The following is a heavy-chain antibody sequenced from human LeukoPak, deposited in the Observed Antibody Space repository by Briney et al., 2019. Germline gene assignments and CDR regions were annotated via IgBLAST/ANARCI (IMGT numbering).Heavy chain of an antibody. CDR2: IYHSGNT. CDR3: ARLRRSRLAELDY. CDR1: AYSISGGYY. D-gene: IGHD3-16*01. V-gene: IGHV4-38-2*02. J-gene: IGHJ4*02. Sequence: SETLSLTCTVSAYSISGGYYWGWIQQPPGKGLEWIGTIYHSGNTYYNPSLKSRVTISIDTSKNQFSLKLSSVTATDTAVYYCARLRRSRLAELDYWGQGTLVTVSS.